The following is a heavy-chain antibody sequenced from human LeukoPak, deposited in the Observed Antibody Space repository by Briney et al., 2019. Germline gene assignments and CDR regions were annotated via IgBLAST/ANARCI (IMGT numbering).Heavy chain of an antibody. CDR1: GFIFSSNG. Sequence: GGSLRLSCAASGFIFSSNGMHWVRQAPGKGLEWVAFIRFDGSSKYYADSVKGRFTNSRDNSKNTLYLQMNSLRAEDTAVYYCARDRGKYNWNPRFDPWGQGTLVTVSS. D-gene: IGHD1-20*01. V-gene: IGHV3-30*02. CDR3: ARDRGKYNWNPRFDP. CDR2: IRFDGSSK. J-gene: IGHJ5*02.